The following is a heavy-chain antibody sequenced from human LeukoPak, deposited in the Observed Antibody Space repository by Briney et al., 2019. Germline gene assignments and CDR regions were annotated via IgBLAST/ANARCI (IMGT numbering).Heavy chain of an antibody. CDR1: GYTFTGYY. D-gene: IGHD4-17*01. J-gene: IGHJ4*02. CDR2: INPNSGGT. V-gene: IGHV1-2*02. Sequence: ASVRVSCKASGYTFTGYYMHWVRQAPGQGLEWMGWINPNSGGTNYAQKFQGRVTMTRDTSISTAYMELSRLRSDDTAVYYCASRYDYGDYFDYWGQGTLVTVSS. CDR3: ASRYDYGDYFDY.